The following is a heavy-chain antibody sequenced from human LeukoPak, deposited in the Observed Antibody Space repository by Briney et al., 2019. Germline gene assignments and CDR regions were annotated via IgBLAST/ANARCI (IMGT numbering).Heavy chain of an antibody. J-gene: IGHJ4*02. V-gene: IGHV1-8*01. Sequence: ASVKVSCKASGYTFTSYDINWVRQATGQGLEWMGWMNPNSGNTGYAQKFQGRVTMTRNTSISTAYMELSSLRSEDTAVYYCARDGNPYYYDSSGSLHYWGQGTLVTVSS. CDR3: ARDGNPYYYDSSGSLHY. CDR2: MNPNSGNT. CDR1: GYTFTSYD. D-gene: IGHD3-22*01.